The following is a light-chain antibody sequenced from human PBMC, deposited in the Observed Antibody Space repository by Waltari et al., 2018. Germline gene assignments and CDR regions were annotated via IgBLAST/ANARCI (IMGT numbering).Light chain of an antibody. CDR1: DSNIGINF. J-gene: IGLJ2*01. Sequence: SVLTQPPSVSAAPGQKVTISCSGTDSNIGINFVSWYQQLPGTAPKLLIYEHSKRLSEVPDRFSASQSGASAPLAITGLQTGDEADYYCATWDSGLTAEVFGGGTKLAVL. CDR3: ATWDSGLTAEV. CDR2: EHS. V-gene: IGLV1-51*02.